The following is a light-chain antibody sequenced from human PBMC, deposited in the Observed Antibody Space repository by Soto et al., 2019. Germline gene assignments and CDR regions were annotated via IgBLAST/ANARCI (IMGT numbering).Light chain of an antibody. CDR1: QSLLYSNGYNY. J-gene: IGKJ4*01. V-gene: IGKV2-28*01. CDR3: MQALQTPLT. CDR2: LGS. Sequence: EIVMTQSPLSLPVTPGEPASISCRSSQSLLYSNGYNYLDWYLQKPGQSPQLLIYLGSYRAAGVPDRFSGSGSGTDFTLKISRVEAEDVGVYYCMQALQTPLTFGGGTKVDIK.